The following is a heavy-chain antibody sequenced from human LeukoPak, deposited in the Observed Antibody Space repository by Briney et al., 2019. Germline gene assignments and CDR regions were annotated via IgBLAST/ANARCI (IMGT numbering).Heavy chain of an antibody. Sequence: GGSLRLSCKATGFTFSSFILTWVRQTPGKGLEWVSSITTDSNTVHYALSVKNRFTISRDDAKQTLYLKMNRLRADDTAVYYCARAAWRVSAGHSNSWRADSWGQGILVTVSS. CDR1: GFTFSSFI. CDR2: ITTDSNTV. V-gene: IGHV3-21*01. J-gene: IGHJ4*02. CDR3: ARAAWRVSAGHSNSWRADS. D-gene: IGHD1-1*01.